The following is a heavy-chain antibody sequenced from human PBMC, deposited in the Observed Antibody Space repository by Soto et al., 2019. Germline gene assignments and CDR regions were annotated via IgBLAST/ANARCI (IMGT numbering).Heavy chain of an antibody. J-gene: IGHJ6*02. D-gene: IGHD2-2*01. V-gene: IGHV3-23*01. CDR1: GFTFSKNA. CDR3: LKYCSSTSCYSYYAMDV. CDR2: ISGSVDST. Sequence: GGSLRLSCAASGFTFSKNAMSWVRQAQGKGLEWVSGISGSVDSTYYADSVKGRFTISRDNSKNTLYLEMNGLRAEDTAVYYCLKYCSSTSCYSYYAMDVWGHGTKVNV.